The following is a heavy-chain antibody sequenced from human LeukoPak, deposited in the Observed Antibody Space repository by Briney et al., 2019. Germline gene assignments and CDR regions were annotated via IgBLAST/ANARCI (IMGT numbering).Heavy chain of an antibody. CDR3: ARRTNADYYGSGLPDY. D-gene: IGHD3-10*01. CDR1: GYTFTNYG. J-gene: IGHJ4*02. V-gene: IGHV1-18*01. Sequence: ASVKVSCKASGYTFTNYGISWVRQAPGQGLEWMGWISAYNGNTNYAQKLQGRVTMTTDTSTSTAYMELRSLRSDDTAVYYCARRTNADYYGSGLPDYWGQGTLVTVSS. CDR2: ISAYNGNT.